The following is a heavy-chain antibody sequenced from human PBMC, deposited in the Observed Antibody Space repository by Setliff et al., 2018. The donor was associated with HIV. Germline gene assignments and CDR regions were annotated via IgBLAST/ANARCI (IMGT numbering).Heavy chain of an antibody. CDR1: GAPFSGFH. J-gene: IGHJ5*02. Sequence: PSETLSLTCAVYGAPFSGFHWGWIRQPPGKGLEWIGEINHSGSTNYNPSLNSRVTISVDTSKNQFSLKVCSVTAADTAVYYCARVGTTVTTREIYKWFDPWGQGTLVTVSS. CDR3: ARVGTTVTTREIYKWFDP. V-gene: IGHV4-34*01. CDR2: INHSGST. D-gene: IGHD4-17*01.